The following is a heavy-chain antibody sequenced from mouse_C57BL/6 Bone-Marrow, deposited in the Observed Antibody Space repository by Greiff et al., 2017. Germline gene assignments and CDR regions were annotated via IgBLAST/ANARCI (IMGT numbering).Heavy chain of an antibody. J-gene: IGHJ4*01. CDR1: GFTFSDYG. CDR3: ARRPLYYSGSTSRGDY. V-gene: IGHV5-17*01. CDR2: ISSGSSTI. Sequence: EVMLVESGGGLVKPGGSLKLSCAASGFTFSDYGMHWVRQAPEKGLEWVAYISSGSSTIYYADTVKGRFTISRDNAQNTRFLQMTSLRSEDTAMYYCARRPLYYSGSTSRGDYWGQGTSVTVSS. D-gene: IGHD1-1*01.